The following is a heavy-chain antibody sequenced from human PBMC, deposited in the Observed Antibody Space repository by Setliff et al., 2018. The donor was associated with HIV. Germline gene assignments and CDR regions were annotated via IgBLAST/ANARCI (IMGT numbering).Heavy chain of an antibody. V-gene: IGHV4-38-2*01. CDR1: GYAISSGYY. J-gene: IGHJ4*02. CDR3: ARSTPSVGYISEH. Sequence: SETLSLTCAVSGYAISSGYYWGWIRRPPGKGLEWIGYIDNSGNTNYSPSLKSRITISRDTSKNQFSLKLNSVTAADAAVYYCARSTPSVGYISEHWGQGTLVTVSS. D-gene: IGHD5-12*01. CDR2: IDNSGNT.